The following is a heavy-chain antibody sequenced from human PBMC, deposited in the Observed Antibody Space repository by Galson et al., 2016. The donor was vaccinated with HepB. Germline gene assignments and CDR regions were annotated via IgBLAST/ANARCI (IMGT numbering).Heavy chain of an antibody. D-gene: IGHD3-22*01. CDR3: ARAVRGSLLSDP. V-gene: IGHV1-8*01. J-gene: IGHJ5*02. CDR2: MNPNSANT. CDR1: GYTFSSYD. Sequence: SVKVSCKASGYTFSSYDITWVRQATGQGLEWMGWMNPNSANTGYAQHFQGRVTMTRDSSISTAYMELSSLRSEDTAVYYYARAVRGSLLSDPWGQGTLVTVSS.